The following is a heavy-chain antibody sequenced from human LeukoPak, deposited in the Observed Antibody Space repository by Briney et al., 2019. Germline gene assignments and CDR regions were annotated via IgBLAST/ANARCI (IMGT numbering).Heavy chain of an antibody. CDR3: ARGERDDYSKNFDY. J-gene: IGHJ4*02. CDR2: MNPNSGKT. Sequence: ASVKVSCTASGYTFTSYDINWVRQATGQGLEWMGWMNPNSGKTVYAQKFHGRVTITRNTSISTAYMELSSLRSEDTAVYYCARGERDDYSKNFDYWGQGTLVTVSS. CDR1: GYTFTSYD. V-gene: IGHV1-8*03. D-gene: IGHD4-11*01.